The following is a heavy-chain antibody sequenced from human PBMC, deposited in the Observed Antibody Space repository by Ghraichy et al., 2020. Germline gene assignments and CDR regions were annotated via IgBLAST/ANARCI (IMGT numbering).Heavy chain of an antibody. D-gene: IGHD6-13*01. CDR2: IYYSGST. V-gene: IGHV4-39*01. CDR3: ARLHGIATTGMPSYYYGMDV. CDR1: GGSINSNSYY. Sequence: ESLNISCTVSGGSINSNSYYWGWIRQPPGKGLEWIGSIYYSGSTYYNPSLKSRVTISVDTSKNQFSLKLSSVTAADTAVYYCARLHGIATTGMPSYYYGMDVWGQGTTVTVSS. J-gene: IGHJ6*02.